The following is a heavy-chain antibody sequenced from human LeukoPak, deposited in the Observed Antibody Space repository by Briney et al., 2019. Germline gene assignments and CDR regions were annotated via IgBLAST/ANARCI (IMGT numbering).Heavy chain of an antibody. CDR2: VYYNGRT. D-gene: IGHD1-26*01. CDR1: GASISSDNW. Sequence: SETLSLTCDVSGASISSDNWWSWVRQPPGKNLEWIGNVYYNGRTSYNPSLKTRVTISVDTSRNHFSLKLTSVTAADTAVYYCARRGNGSFYYFDDWGQGTLVTVSS. V-gene: IGHV4-4*02. J-gene: IGHJ4*02. CDR3: ARRGNGSFYYFDD.